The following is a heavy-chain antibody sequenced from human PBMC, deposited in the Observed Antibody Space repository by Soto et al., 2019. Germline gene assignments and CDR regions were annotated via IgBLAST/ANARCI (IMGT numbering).Heavy chain of an antibody. J-gene: IGHJ3*02. Sequence: PGGSLRLSCAASGFTFSSYAMSWVRQAPGKGLEWVSAISGSGGSTYYADSVKGRFTISRDNSKNTLYLQMNSLRAEDTAVYYCAKELGGDDSSGYYYGDAFDIWGHGTMVTVSS. V-gene: IGHV3-23*01. CDR2: ISGSGGST. CDR3: AKELGGDDSSGYYYGDAFDI. D-gene: IGHD3-22*01. CDR1: GFTFSSYA.